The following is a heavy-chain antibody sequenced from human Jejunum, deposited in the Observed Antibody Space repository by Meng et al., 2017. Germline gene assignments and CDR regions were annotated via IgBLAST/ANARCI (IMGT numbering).Heavy chain of an antibody. J-gene: IGHJ3*02. CDR3: TRREAVAVGNGFDI. Sequence: ASVKVSCKAPGNSFTDYYMHWVRQAPGQGLEWMGWISPNSGGTNYAQKFQGRVTMTRDTSISTAYMELSSLRSDDTAIYYCTRREAVAVGNGFDIWGRGTMVTVSS. CDR2: ISPNSGGT. CDR1: GNSFTDYY. V-gene: IGHV1-2*02. D-gene: IGHD6-19*01.